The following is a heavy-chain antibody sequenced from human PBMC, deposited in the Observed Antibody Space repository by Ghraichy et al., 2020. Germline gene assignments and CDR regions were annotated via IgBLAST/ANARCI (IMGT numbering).Heavy chain of an antibody. CDR2: IYYSGST. CDR1: GGSISSSYYY. D-gene: IGHD4-17*01. V-gene: IGHV4-39*01. J-gene: IGHJ4*02. Sequence: SQTLSLTCTVSGGSISSSYYYWGWIRQPPGKGLEWIGSIYYSGSTYYNPSLKSRVTISVDTSKNQFSLKLTSVTAADTALYYCARHVLPYGDRYFDYWGQGTLVTVSS. CDR3: ARHVLPYGDRYFDY.